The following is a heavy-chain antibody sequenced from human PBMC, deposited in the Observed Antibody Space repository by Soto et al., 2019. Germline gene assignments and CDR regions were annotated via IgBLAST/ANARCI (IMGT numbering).Heavy chain of an antibody. CDR3: ARGVENIVVVLDVFCYYGMDV. CDR2: INAGNGNT. V-gene: IGHV1-3*01. D-gene: IGHD2-2*01. J-gene: IGHJ6*02. Sequence: QVQLVQSGAEVKKPGASVKVSCKASGYSFTSYAIYWVRQAPGQRLEWMGWINAGNGNTKYSQKLQGRVTFTGDTSASTAHMELSSLRSEDTAVYFCARGVENIVVVLDVFCYYGMDVWGQGTTVTVSS. CDR1: GYSFTSYA.